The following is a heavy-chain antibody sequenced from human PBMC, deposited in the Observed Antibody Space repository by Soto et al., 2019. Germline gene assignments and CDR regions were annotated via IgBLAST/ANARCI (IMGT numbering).Heavy chain of an antibody. CDR2: IYSSGST. D-gene: IGHD4-4*01. Sequence: SETLSLTCTVSGGSISSYYWSWIRQPAGKGLEWIGHIYSSGSTNYNPSLKSRVTMSVDTSKNQVSLRLTSVTAADTAVYYCARGTDYTQIASYPYGMDVWGQGPSVTVSS. CDR1: GGSISSYY. J-gene: IGHJ6*02. CDR3: ARGTDYTQIASYPYGMDV. V-gene: IGHV4-4*07.